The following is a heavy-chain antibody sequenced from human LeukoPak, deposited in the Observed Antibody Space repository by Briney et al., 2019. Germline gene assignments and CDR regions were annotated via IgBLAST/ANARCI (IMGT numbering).Heavy chain of an antibody. J-gene: IGHJ4*02. V-gene: IGHV4-59*01. CDR3: ARGGYSYGYSSVFYFDY. D-gene: IGHD5-18*01. CDR2: IYYSGST. CDR1: GGSISSYY. Sequence: SETLSLTCTVSGGSISSYYWSWIRQPPGKGLEWIGYIYYSGSTNYNPSLKSRVTISVDTSKNQFSLKLSSVTAADTAVYYCARGGYSYGYSSVFYFDYWGQGTLVTVSS.